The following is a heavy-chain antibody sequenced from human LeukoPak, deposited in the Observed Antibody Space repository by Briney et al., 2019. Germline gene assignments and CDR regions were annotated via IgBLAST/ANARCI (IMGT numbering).Heavy chain of an antibody. D-gene: IGHD5-12*01. Sequence: SETLSLTCAVYGWSFSGYYWSWIRQPPGKGLECIVEINHSGSTNYNPSHKSRVTISGETSKNQFSLKLSSVTAADTAVYYCARGMGGLRLSDAFDIWGQGTMVTVSS. CDR2: INHSGST. J-gene: IGHJ3*02. CDR1: GWSFSGYY. CDR3: ARGMGGLRLSDAFDI. V-gene: IGHV4-34*01.